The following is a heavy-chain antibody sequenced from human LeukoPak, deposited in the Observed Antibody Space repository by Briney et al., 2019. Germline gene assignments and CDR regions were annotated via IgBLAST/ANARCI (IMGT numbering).Heavy chain of an antibody. Sequence: GESLKISCKDSGYSFTSYWIAWVRQMPGKGLEWMGIIYPDDSDTRYSPSFQGQVTITADKSISTAYLQWSSLKASDNAMYYCARQRRSSGWPNDYWGQGTLVTVSS. CDR3: ARQRRSSGWPNDY. V-gene: IGHV5-51*01. J-gene: IGHJ4*02. D-gene: IGHD6-19*01. CDR2: IYPDDSDT. CDR1: GYSFTSYW.